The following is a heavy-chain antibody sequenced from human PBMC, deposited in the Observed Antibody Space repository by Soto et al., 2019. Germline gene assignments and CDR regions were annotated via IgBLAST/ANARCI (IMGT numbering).Heavy chain of an antibody. D-gene: IGHD1-26*01. CDR3: AKAMGLVGATSVDY. CDR2: ISGSGGST. V-gene: IGHV3-23*01. Sequence: GGSLRLSCAASGFSFSSFAISWVRQAPGKGLEWVSAISGSGGSTDYADSVKGRFTISRDNSKNTVYLQMNNLRVEDTAEYYCAKAMGLVGATSVDYWSQGTLVTVSS. CDR1: GFSFSSFA. J-gene: IGHJ4*02.